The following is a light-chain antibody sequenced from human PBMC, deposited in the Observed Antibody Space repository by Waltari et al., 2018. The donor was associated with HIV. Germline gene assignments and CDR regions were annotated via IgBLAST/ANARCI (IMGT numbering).Light chain of an antibody. CDR3: QSYDSSLSGVV. V-gene: IGLV1-40*01. J-gene: IGLJ2*01. Sequence: QSVLTQPTSVSGATGQRVTISCTGRPSNIGAGFDVHWYQQLPGTAPKLLIYGNSNRPSGVPDRFSGSKSGTSASLAITGLQAEDEADYYCQSYDSSLSGVVFGGGTKLTVL. CDR2: GNS. CDR1: PSNIGAGFD.